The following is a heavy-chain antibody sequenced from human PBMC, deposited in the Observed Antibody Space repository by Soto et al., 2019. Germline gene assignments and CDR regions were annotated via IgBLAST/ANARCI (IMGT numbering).Heavy chain of an antibody. J-gene: IGHJ6*04. V-gene: IGHV3-7*01. CDR3: AREIAARL. D-gene: IGHD6-6*01. CDR2: IKQDGSEE. Sequence: EVQLVESGGGLVQPGGSLILSCAASGFTFSSYWMSWFRQAPGKGLEWVANIKQDGSEENYVDSVKGRFTISRDNAKNALYLQMNSLRVEDTAVYYCAREIAARLWGKGTTVTVSS. CDR1: GFTFSSYW.